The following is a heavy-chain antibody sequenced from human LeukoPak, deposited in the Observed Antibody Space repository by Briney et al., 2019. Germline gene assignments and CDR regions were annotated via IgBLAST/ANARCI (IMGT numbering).Heavy chain of an antibody. Sequence: GVLRLSCAASGFTFSSYAMSWVRQAPGKGLEWVSAISGSGGSTYYADSVKGRFTISRDNSKNTLYLQMNSLRAEDTAVYYCAKEANYYDSSGYYFWGAFDIWGQGTMVTVSS. V-gene: IGHV3-23*01. CDR1: GFTFSSYA. CDR2: ISGSGGST. D-gene: IGHD3-22*01. CDR3: AKEANYYDSSGYYFWGAFDI. J-gene: IGHJ3*02.